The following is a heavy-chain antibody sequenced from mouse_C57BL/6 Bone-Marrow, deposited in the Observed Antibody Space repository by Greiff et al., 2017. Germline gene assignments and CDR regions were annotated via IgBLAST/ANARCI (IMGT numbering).Heavy chain of an antibody. CDR3: THDSYAMDC. V-gene: IGHV14-4*01. Sequence: VQLQQSGAELVRPGASVTLSCTASGFNIKDDYMHWVKQRPEQGLEWIGWIDPENGDTEYASKFQGKATITADTSSNTAYLQLSSLTSEDTAVYYCTHDSYAMDCWGQGTSVTVYS. CDR1: GFNIKDDY. J-gene: IGHJ4*01. CDR2: IDPENGDT.